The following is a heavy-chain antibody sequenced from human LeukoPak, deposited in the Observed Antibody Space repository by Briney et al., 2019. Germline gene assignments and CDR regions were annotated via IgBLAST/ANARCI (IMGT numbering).Heavy chain of an antibody. J-gene: IGHJ5*02. CDR1: GDXVSSNNAA. Sequence: SQTLSLTCAISGDXVSSNNAAWNWIRQSPSRGLEWLGTTFYRSKWYNDYALSVKSRITINPDTSKNQFSLQLNSVTPEDTAVYYCARDSSGWYMMFDPWGQGTLVTVSS. V-gene: IGHV6-1*01. D-gene: IGHD6-19*01. CDR3: ARDSSGWYMMFDP. CDR2: TFYRSKWYN.